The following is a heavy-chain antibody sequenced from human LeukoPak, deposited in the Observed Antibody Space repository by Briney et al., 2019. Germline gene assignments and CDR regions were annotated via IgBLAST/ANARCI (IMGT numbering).Heavy chain of an antibody. J-gene: IGHJ4*02. CDR3: AILYSSGPDY. V-gene: IGHV4-34*01. Sequence: SETLSLTCAVYGGSFSGYYWNWIRQPPGKGLEWIGEINHSGSTNYNPSLKSRVTISVDTSKNQFSLKLSSVTAADTAVYYCAILYSSGPDYWGQGTLVTVSS. CDR2: INHSGST. D-gene: IGHD6-19*01. CDR1: GGSFSGYY.